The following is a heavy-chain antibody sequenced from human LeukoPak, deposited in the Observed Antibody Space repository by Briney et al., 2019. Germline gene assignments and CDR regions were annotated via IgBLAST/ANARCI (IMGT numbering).Heavy chain of an antibody. V-gene: IGHV4-59*01. Sequence: PSETLSLTCTVSGGSIGSYYWSWIRQPPGKGVEWIGYIYYSGSTNYNPSLKSRVTISVDTSKNQFSLKLSSVTAADTAVYYCARDFFRDCSGGSCYDYYGMDVWGQGTTVTVSS. CDR2: IYYSGST. CDR3: ARDFFRDCSGGSCYDYYGMDV. J-gene: IGHJ6*02. D-gene: IGHD2-15*01. CDR1: GGSIGSYY.